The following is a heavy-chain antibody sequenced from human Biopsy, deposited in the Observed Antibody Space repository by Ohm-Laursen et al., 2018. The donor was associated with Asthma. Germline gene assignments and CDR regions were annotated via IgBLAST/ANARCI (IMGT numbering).Heavy chain of an antibody. J-gene: IGHJ4*02. Sequence: SVKVSCKSLGGTFNTYVIGWVRQALGQGLEWMGGINSVFGTTTYPQKFQDRVTITADDSTSTVYMELSSLRSEDTAVYYCARKAGSCISRTCYSLDFWGQGTLVAVSS. D-gene: IGHD2-2*01. CDR2: INSVFGTT. CDR3: ARKAGSCISRTCYSLDF. CDR1: GGTFNTYV. V-gene: IGHV1-69*13.